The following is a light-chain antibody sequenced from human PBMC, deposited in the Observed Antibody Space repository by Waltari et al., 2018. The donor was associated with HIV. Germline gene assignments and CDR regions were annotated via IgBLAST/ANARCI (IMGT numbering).Light chain of an antibody. Sequence: EIVLTQFPASLSLSPGERATLSCRAGQNVSTSLAWYQHRPGQAPRLLIYDASKRVTGIPGRVSGSGSGTDFTFSISRLEPEDSAIYYCQQRDNWGMYTFGQGTRLEI. CDR2: DAS. CDR3: QQRDNWGMYT. V-gene: IGKV3-11*01. CDR1: QNVSTS. J-gene: IGKJ2*01.